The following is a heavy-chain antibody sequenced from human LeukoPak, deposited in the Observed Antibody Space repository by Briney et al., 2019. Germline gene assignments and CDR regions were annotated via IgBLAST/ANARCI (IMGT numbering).Heavy chain of an antibody. CDR3: AKGAPTQGFY. D-gene: IGHD1-26*01. CDR2: VSGSGATT. CDR1: GFTFSDYY. J-gene: IGHJ4*02. Sequence: GGSLRLSCAASGFTFSDYYMSWIRQAPGKGLEWVSAVSGSGATTYYADSVKGRFTISRDNSKNTLYLQMNSLRAEDTAVYYCAKGAPTQGFYWGQGTLVTVSS. V-gene: IGHV3-23*01.